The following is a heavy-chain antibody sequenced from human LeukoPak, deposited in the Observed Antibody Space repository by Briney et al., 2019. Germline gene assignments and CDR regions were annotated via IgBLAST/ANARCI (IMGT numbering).Heavy chain of an antibody. D-gene: IGHD3-22*01. V-gene: IGHV3-30*18. CDR2: ISYDGSNK. CDR1: GFTFSSYG. CDR3: AKDPHYYDSRPEGVDY. J-gene: IGHJ4*02. Sequence: GGSLRLSCAASGFTFSSYGMHWVRQAPGKGLEWVAVISYDGSNKYYADSVKGRFTISRDNSKNTLYLQMNSLRAEDTAVYYCAKDPHYYDSRPEGVDYWGQGTLVTVSS.